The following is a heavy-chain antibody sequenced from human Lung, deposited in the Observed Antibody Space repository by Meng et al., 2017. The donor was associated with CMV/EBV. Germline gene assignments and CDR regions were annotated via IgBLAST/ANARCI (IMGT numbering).Heavy chain of an antibody. Sequence: GGSLRFSCAASGFTFSSYWMSWVRQAPGKGLEWVANIKQDGSEKYYVDSVKGRFTISRDNAKNSLYLQMNSLRAEDTAVYYCARDRYFDWLGDAFDIWGQGTMVTVSS. D-gene: IGHD3-9*01. CDR3: ARDRYFDWLGDAFDI. CDR2: IKQDGSEK. CDR1: GFTFSSYW. J-gene: IGHJ3*02. V-gene: IGHV3-7*01.